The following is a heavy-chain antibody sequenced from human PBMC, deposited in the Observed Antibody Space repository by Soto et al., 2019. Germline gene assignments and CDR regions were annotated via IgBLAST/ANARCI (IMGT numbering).Heavy chain of an antibody. Sequence: GGSLRLSFAASGFTFSSYWMHWVRQAPGKGLVWVSRINSDGSSTSYADSVKGRFTISRDNAKNTLYLQMNSLRAEDTAVYYCARKPYYDSSGYYDYWGQGTLVTVSS. CDR2: INSDGSST. V-gene: IGHV3-74*01. CDR1: GFTFSSYW. D-gene: IGHD3-22*01. CDR3: ARKPYYDSSGYYDY. J-gene: IGHJ4*02.